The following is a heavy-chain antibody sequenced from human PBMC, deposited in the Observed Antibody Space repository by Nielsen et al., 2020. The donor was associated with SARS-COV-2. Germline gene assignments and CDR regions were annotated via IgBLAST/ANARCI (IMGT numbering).Heavy chain of an antibody. CDR1: GFTFSDYY. Sequence: GSLRLSCAASGFTFSDYYMSWIRQAPGKGLEWVSYISSSSSYTNYADSVKGRFTISRDNAKNSLYLQMNSLRAEDTAVYYCARVEPGIQLGDVWGKGTTVTVSS. CDR3: ARVEPGIQLGDV. CDR2: ISSSSSYT. D-gene: IGHD5-18*01. V-gene: IGHV3-11*06. J-gene: IGHJ6*04.